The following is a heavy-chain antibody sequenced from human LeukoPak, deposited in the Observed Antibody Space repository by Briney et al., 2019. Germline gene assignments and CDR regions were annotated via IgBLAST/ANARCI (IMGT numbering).Heavy chain of an antibody. D-gene: IGHD2-2*01. CDR3: ARQVVPAAIDYYYYGMDV. Sequence: GESLKISCKGSGYSFTSYWIGWVRQMPGKGLEWMWIIYPGDSDTRYSPSFQGQVTISADKSISTAYLQWSSLKASDTAMYYCARQVVPAAIDYYYYGMDVWGQGTTVTVSS. CDR2: IYPGDSDT. CDR1: GYSFTSYW. J-gene: IGHJ6*02. V-gene: IGHV5-51*01.